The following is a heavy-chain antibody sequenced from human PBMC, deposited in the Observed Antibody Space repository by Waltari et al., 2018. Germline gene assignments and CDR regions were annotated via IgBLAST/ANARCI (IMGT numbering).Heavy chain of an antibody. CDR3: ARSGGGTTTFGVAE. Sequence: AQLGHSGGEVKTSGPTGKLCCKSSAYSSTDFFIHWVRQAPGQGLEWMGRINPNSGDTSYAQGFQGRVTMTGDTSITTAYMELTGLRSDDTAIYYCARSGGGTTTFGVAEWGQGSLVTVSS. CDR1: AYSSTDFF. D-gene: IGHD3-3*01. CDR2: INPNSGDT. J-gene: IGHJ4*02. V-gene: IGHV1-2*06.